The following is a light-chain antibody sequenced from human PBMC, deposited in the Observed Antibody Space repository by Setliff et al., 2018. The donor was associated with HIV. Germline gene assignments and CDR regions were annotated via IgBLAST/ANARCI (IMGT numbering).Light chain of an antibody. CDR2: GNT. Sequence: QSVLTQPPSVSGAPGQALTISCTGSSSNIGANYDVHWYQQLPGAAPKLLISGNTNRPSGVPDRFSGSKSGTSASLTITGLQAEDEADYYCQSYDSSLSAWVFGGGTQLTVL. V-gene: IGLV1-40*01. J-gene: IGLJ3*02. CDR1: SSNIGANYD. CDR3: QSYDSSLSAWV.